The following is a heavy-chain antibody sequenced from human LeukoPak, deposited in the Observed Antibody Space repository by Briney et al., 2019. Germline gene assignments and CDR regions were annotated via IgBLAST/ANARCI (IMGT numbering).Heavy chain of an antibody. Sequence: GGSLRLACAASGFTFSSYGMSWVRQAPGKGLEWVSAISGSGGSTYYADSVKGRFTISRDNSKNTLYLQMNSLRAEDTAVYYCAKNPPTMVRGVKGPNYYFDYWGQGTLVTVSS. CDR1: GFTFSSYG. CDR3: AKNPPTMVRGVKGPNYYFDY. CDR2: ISGSGGST. D-gene: IGHD3-10*01. V-gene: IGHV3-23*01. J-gene: IGHJ4*02.